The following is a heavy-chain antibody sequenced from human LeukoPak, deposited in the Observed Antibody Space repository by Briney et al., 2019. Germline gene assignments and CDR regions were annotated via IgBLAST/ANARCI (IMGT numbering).Heavy chain of an antibody. D-gene: IGHD2/OR15-2a*01. CDR2: ISAYNGNT. CDR3: ARVYGYNIGIYYFDY. V-gene: IGHV1-18*01. Sequence: ASVKVSCKASGYTFTSYGISWVRQAPGQGLEWMGWISAYNGNTNYAQKLQGRVTMTTDTSTNTAYMELRSLRSDDTAVYFCARVYGYNIGIYYFDYWGQGTLVTVSS. CDR1: GYTFTSYG. J-gene: IGHJ4*02.